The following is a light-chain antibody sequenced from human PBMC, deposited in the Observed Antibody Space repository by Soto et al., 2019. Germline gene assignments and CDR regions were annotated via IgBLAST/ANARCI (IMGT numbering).Light chain of an antibody. CDR1: QSLLHSNGYTY. Sequence: VVTQSKLYLPVIPGEPASISCRSSQSLLHSNGYTYLDWYLQKPGQSPQLLIYLGSNRASGVPDRFSGSGSGTDFTLKISGVEAEDVGVYYCMQALQTPWTFGQGTNVDIK. CDR3: MQALQTPWT. V-gene: IGKV2-28*01. CDR2: LGS. J-gene: IGKJ1*01.